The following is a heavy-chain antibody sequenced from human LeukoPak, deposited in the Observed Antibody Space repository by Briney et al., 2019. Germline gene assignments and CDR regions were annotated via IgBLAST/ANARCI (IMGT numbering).Heavy chain of an antibody. CDR3: TRGAPVGSSREFDY. CDR1: GDSVSSNSAA. D-gene: IGHD5-24*01. CDR2: TYYRSKWYN. Sequence: SQTLSLTCDISGDSVSSNSAAWDWIRQSPLRGLEWLGRTYYRSKWYNDYAVSVKSRITINPDTSKNQFSLQLNSVTPEDTAVYYCTRGAPVGSSREFDYWGQGTLVTVSS. J-gene: IGHJ4*02. V-gene: IGHV6-1*01.